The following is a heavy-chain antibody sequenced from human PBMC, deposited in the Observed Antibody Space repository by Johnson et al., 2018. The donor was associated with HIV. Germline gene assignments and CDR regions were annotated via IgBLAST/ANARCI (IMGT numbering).Heavy chain of an antibody. CDR2: INWNGGST. CDR3: AREFRNYYDSSGYPFLDAFDI. D-gene: IGHD3-22*01. Sequence: EVQLVESGGGVVRPGGSLRLSCAASGFTFDDYGMTWVRQAPGKGLEWVSGINWNGGSTGYADSVKGRFTISRDNARDSLYLQMNSLRAEDTALYYCAREFRNYYDSSGYPFLDAFDIWGQGTMVTVSS. V-gene: IGHV3-20*04. CDR1: GFTFDDYG. J-gene: IGHJ3*02.